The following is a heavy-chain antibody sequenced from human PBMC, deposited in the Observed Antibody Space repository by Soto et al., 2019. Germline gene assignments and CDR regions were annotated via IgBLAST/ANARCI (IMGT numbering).Heavy chain of an antibody. V-gene: IGHV3-33*01. D-gene: IGHD2-15*01. CDR3: ARDGYCSGGSCYSVPVFDY. CDR2: IWYDGSNK. J-gene: IGHJ4*02. Sequence: QVQLVESGGGVVQPGRSLRLSCAASGFTFSSYGMHWVRQAPGKGLEWVAVIWYDGSNKYYADSVKGRFTISRDNSKNTLYLQMTSLGAEETAVYYCARDGYCSGGSCYSVPVFDYWGQGTLVTVSS. CDR1: GFTFSSYG.